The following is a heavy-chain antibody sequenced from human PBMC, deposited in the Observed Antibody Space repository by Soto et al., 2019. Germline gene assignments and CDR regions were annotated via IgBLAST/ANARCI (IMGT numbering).Heavy chain of an antibody. V-gene: IGHV1-69*09. Sequence: QVQLVQSGAEVKKPESSVKVSCKTSGGTFVRHVISWVRQAPGQGPEWMGKINHLPGIPNYAQKFQDRVTFTADTDSSTAYMELSSLRSDDTAVYYCATPACAATWCSPSHNLDHWGQGTLVTVSS. J-gene: IGHJ4*02. CDR1: GGTFVRHV. CDR2: INHLPGIP. CDR3: ATPACAATWCSPSHNLDH. D-gene: IGHD2-2*01.